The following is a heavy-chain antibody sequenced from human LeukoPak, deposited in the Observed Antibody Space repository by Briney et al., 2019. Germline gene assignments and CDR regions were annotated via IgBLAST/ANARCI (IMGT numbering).Heavy chain of an antibody. J-gene: IGHJ4*02. D-gene: IGHD6-19*01. Sequence: GASVKVSCRISGYTFTGYILHWARQAPRHGFEWLGWINPKTGVTHYTQQFHDRVTMTRETSRSTAFLELSDLRPNDTAIYYCARDPPQWLILPYNYWGQGTLVTVSS. CDR2: INPKTGVT. V-gene: IGHV1-2*02. CDR1: GYTFTGYI. CDR3: ARDPPQWLILPYNY.